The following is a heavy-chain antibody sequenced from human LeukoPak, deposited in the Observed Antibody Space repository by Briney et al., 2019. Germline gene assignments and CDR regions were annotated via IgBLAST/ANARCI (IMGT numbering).Heavy chain of an antibody. D-gene: IGHD1-14*01. V-gene: IGHV4-39*02. J-gene: IGHJ4*01. CDR1: GASINRINYY. CDR2: IYSTVST. Sequence: KSSETLSLTCTVSGASINRINYYWGWIRQPPGKGLEWLGTIYSTVSTYYNASLKSRVTISVDTSKNHFSLKLSSVTAADTAAYYCASGSGYFFNYWGQGTLVTVSS. CDR3: ASGSGYFFNY.